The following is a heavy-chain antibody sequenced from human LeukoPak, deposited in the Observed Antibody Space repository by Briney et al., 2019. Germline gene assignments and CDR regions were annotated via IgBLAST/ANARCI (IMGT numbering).Heavy chain of an antibody. Sequence: GGSLRLSCAASGLTFSNYGMHWVRQAPGKGLEWVAFIQFDGGDIFYTDSVKGRFTISRDKSKNTVYLQMNSLRDEDTAVYYCAKGDSYYDFCLLNWGQGTLVTVSS. V-gene: IGHV3-30*02. CDR2: IQFDGGDI. CDR3: AKGDSYYDFCLLN. CDR1: GLTFSNYG. J-gene: IGHJ4*02. D-gene: IGHD3-3*01.